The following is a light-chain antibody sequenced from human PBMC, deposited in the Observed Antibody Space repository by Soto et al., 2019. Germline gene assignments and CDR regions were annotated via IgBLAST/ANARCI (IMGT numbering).Light chain of an antibody. V-gene: IGKV4-1*01. J-gene: IGKJ2*01. CDR3: QQHYSTPRT. CDR1: QSVLYSSDNKNY. Sequence: DIVMTQSPDSLAVSLGERATTNCKSSQSVLYSSDNKNYLTWYQQKPGQPPKLLIYWASTRESGVPDRFSGSGAGTDFTLTISSLQAEDVAVYYCQQHYSTPRTFGQGTKLEIK. CDR2: WAS.